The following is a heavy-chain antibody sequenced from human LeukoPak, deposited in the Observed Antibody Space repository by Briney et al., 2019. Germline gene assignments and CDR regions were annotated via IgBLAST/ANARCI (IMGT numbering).Heavy chain of an antibody. CDR1: GYTFTNYW. J-gene: IGHJ4*02. CDR2: IYPADSYT. CDR3: ARRNGDYELDY. V-gene: IGHV5-51*01. Sequence: HGESLKISCKGSGYTFTNYWIGWVRQMPGKGLEWMGIIYPADSYTRYSPSFQGQVTISADKSISTAYLQWSSLKASDTAIYYCARRNGDYELDYWGQGTLVTVSS. D-gene: IGHD3-16*01.